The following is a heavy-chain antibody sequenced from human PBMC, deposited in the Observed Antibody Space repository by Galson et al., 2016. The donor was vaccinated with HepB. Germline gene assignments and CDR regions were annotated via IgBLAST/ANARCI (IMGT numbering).Heavy chain of an antibody. Sequence: SLSLSCAASGFTFSSYGMPWVRQAPGKGLEWVAFISYDGSNKKYADSVKGRFTISRDNSKKTLYLQMNSLRAEDTAVYYCAKDGRIYCSSASCHDHFHYWGQGTMVTVSS. CDR1: GFTFSSYG. V-gene: IGHV3-30*18. CDR3: AKDGRIYCSSASCHDHFHY. CDR2: ISYDGSNK. D-gene: IGHD2-2*01. J-gene: IGHJ3*01.